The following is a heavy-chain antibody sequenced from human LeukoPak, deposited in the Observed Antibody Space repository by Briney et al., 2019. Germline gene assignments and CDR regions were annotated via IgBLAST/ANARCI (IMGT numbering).Heavy chain of an antibody. J-gene: IGHJ4*02. CDR1: GFTFSTYG. CDR3: AKDNYYDSSGYYYQKYYFDY. D-gene: IGHD3-22*01. V-gene: IGHV3-23*01. CDR2: ISGSGGST. Sequence: PGGSLRLSCAASGFTFSTYGMSWGRQAPGKGLEWVSAISGSGGSTFYADSVKGRFTISRDNSKNTLYLQMNSLRAEDTAVYYCAKDNYYDSSGYYYQKYYFDYWGQGTLVTVSS.